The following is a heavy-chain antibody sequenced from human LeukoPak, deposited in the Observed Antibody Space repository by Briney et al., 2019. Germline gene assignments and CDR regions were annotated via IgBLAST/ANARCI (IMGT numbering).Heavy chain of an antibody. CDR1: GFTFSSYA. J-gene: IGHJ4*02. CDR2: ISGSGGST. V-gene: IGHV3-23*01. CDR3: AKPTYYDFWSGYDY. Sequence: GGSLRLSCAASGFTFSSYAMSWVRQAPGKGLEWVSAISGSGGSTYYADSVKGRSTISRDNSKNTLYLQMNSLRAEDTAVYYCAKPTYYDFWSGYDYWGQGTLVTVSS. D-gene: IGHD3-3*01.